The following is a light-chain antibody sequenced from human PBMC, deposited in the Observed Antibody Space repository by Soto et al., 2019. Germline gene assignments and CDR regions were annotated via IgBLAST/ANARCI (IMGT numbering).Light chain of an antibody. V-gene: IGLV2-11*01. CDR1: SSDVGEYNY. CDR3: YSCAGSRV. Sequence: QSALTQPRSVSGSPGQSVTISCTGSSSDVGEYNYVSWYQHHPGKAPKLMIYDVTQRPSGVPVRFSGSKSGNTASLTISGLQAEDEADYFCYSCAGSRVFGGGTKVTVL. J-gene: IGLJ3*02. CDR2: DVT.